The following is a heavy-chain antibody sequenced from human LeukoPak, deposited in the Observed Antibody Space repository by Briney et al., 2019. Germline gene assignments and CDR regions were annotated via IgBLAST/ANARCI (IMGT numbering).Heavy chain of an antibody. Sequence: SETLSLTCTVSGGSISSYYWSWIRQPPGKGLEWIGYIYYSGSTNYNPSLKSRVSISVDTSKKQFSLKLTSVTAADMAVYFCARQFLVGSTFHAFDLWGQGTRVTVSS. D-gene: IGHD1-26*01. CDR3: ARQFLVGSTFHAFDL. CDR2: IYYSGST. CDR1: GGSISSYY. J-gene: IGHJ3*01. V-gene: IGHV4-59*08.